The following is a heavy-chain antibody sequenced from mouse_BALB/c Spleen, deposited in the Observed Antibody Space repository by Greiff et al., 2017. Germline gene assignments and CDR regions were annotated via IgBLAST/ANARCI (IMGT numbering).Heavy chain of an antibody. J-gene: IGHJ3*01. Sequence: EVQLQESGAELVKPGASVKLSCTASGFNIKDTYMHWVKQRPEQGLEWIGGIDPANGNTKYDPKFQSKATITADTSSNTAYLQLSSLTSEDTAVYYCAIGYDYDEFAYWGQGTLVTVSA. V-gene: IGHV14-3*02. CDR3: AIGYDYDEFAY. D-gene: IGHD2-4*01. CDR2: IDPANGNT. CDR1: GFNIKDTY.